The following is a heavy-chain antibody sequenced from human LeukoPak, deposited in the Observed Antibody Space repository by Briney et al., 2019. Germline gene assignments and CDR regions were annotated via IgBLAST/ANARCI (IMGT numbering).Heavy chain of an antibody. D-gene: IGHD3-10*01. CDR2: IDWEDDK. Sequence: SGPTLANPTQTLTLTCTFFGFSLSTSGMCVSWIRQPPGKALEWLALIDWEDDKYYSTSLKTRLTIYKETSKNQVVLTITNMDPVDTATYSWARTTYSHGHYFDYGGEGTLVTVSP. J-gene: IGHJ4*02. CDR3: ARTTYSHGHYFDY. V-gene: IGHV2-70*01. CDR1: GFSLSTSGMC.